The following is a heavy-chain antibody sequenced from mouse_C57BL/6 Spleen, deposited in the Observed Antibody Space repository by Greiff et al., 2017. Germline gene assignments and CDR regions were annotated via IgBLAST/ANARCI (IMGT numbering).Heavy chain of an antibody. D-gene: IGHD3-1*01. CDR2: IYPGDGDT. CDR1: GYAFSSSW. Sequence: QVQLQQSGPELVKPGASVKISCKASGYAFSSSWMNWVKQRPGKGLEWIGRIYPGDGDTNYNGKFKGKATLTADKSSSTAYMQLSSLTSEDSAVYFCARGEAGLAYWGQGTLVTVSA. J-gene: IGHJ3*01. CDR3: ARGEAGLAY. V-gene: IGHV1-82*01.